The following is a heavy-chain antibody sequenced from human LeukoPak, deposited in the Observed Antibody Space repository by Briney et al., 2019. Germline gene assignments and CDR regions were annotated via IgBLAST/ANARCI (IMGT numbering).Heavy chain of an antibody. CDR3: VREGPRGLAFDI. J-gene: IGHJ3*02. Sequence: GGSLRLSCAASGFTFGSHDMSWVRQAPGKGLEWVSGISASGGSTFYADSVKGRFTISRDNSKNTLYLQMNSLRVEDTAVYYCVREGPRGLAFDIWGQGTMVTVSS. V-gene: IGHV3-23*01. CDR1: GFTFGSHD. CDR2: ISASGGST. D-gene: IGHD3/OR15-3a*01.